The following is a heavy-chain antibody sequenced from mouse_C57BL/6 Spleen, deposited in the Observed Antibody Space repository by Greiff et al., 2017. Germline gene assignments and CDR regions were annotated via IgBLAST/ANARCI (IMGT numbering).Heavy chain of an antibody. CDR2: ISYDGSN. D-gene: IGHD2-4*01. Sequence: DVKLQESGPGLVKPSQSLSLTCSVTGYSITSGYYWNWIRQFPGNKLEWMGYISYDGSNNYNPSLKNRISITRDTSKNQFFLKLNSVTTEDTATYYCARAYDYDLWYFDVWGTGTTVTVSS. CDR3: ARAYDYDLWYFDV. CDR1: GYSITSGYY. V-gene: IGHV3-6*01. J-gene: IGHJ1*03.